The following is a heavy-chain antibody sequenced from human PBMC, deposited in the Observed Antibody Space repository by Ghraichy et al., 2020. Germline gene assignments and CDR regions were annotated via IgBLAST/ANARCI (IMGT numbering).Heavy chain of an antibody. CDR1: GFTFSSYA. CDR3: ARAFYCSSTSCYYYYYYMDV. V-gene: IGHV3-23*01. J-gene: IGHJ6*03. CDR2: ISGSGGST. D-gene: IGHD2-2*01. Sequence: GGYLRLSCAASGFTFSSYAMSWVRQAPGKGLEWVSAISGSGGSTYYADSVKGRFTISRDNSKNTLYLQMNSLRAEDTAVYYCARAFYCSSTSCYYYYYYMDVWGKGTTVTVSS.